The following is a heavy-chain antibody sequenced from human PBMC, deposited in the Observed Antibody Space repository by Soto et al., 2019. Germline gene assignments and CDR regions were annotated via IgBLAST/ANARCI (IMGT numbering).Heavy chain of an antibody. CDR3: ARMGRDSSSWYPHCYGMDV. CDR1: GFSLSTSGMC. Sequence: ESGPTLVNPTQTLTLTCTFPGFSLSTSGMCVSWIRQPPGKALEWLALIDWDDDKYYSTSLKTRLTISKDTSKNQVVLTMTNMDPVDTATYYRARMGRDSSSWYPHCYGMDVWGQGTTVTVSS. CDR2: IDWDDDK. V-gene: IGHV2-70*01. D-gene: IGHD6-13*01. J-gene: IGHJ6*02.